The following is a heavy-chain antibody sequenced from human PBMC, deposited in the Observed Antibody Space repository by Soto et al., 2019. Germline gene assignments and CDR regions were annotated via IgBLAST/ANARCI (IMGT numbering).Heavy chain of an antibody. CDR1: GFTFSSYG. V-gene: IGHV3-33*01. J-gene: IGHJ1*01. CDR3: ARDDILTGYFPEGEYFQH. CDR2: IWYDGSNK. D-gene: IGHD3-9*01. Sequence: GGSLRLSCAASGFTFSSYGMHWVRQAPGKGLEWVAVIWYDGSNKYYADSVKGRFTISRDNSKNTLYLQMNSLRAEDTAVYYCARDDILTGYFPEGEYFQHWGQGTLVTVSS.